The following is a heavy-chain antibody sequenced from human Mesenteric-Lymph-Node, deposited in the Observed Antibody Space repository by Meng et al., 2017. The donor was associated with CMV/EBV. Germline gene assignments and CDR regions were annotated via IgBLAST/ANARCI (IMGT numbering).Heavy chain of an antibody. J-gene: IGHJ4*02. CDR3: VRDFVGPNEY. V-gene: IGHV3-11*04. CDR2: IDRDGKTT. CDR1: GFTFSDYY. Sequence: QVQLVESGGGLVKPGGSLKLSCAASGFTFSDYYMSWIRQAPGKGLEWVSRIDRDGKTTDYAGSVRGRFTISRDSAKSTGYLQMNSLRAEDTAVYYCVRDFVGPNEYWDPGTMVTVSS. D-gene: IGHD1-26*01.